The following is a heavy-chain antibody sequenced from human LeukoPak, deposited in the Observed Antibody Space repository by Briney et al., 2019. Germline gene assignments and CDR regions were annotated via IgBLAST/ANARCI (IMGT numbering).Heavy chain of an antibody. CDR1: GYTFTDYY. D-gene: IGHD2-2*01. Sequence: ASVKVSCKASGYTFTDYYMHWVRQAPGQGLEWMGRINPNSGGTSYAQKFQGKVTMTRDTSTNIAYMELSRLRSDDTAVYYCARVGPPDASGMDVWGQGTTVTVSS. V-gene: IGHV1-2*06. J-gene: IGHJ6*02. CDR3: ARVGPPDASGMDV. CDR2: INPNSGGT.